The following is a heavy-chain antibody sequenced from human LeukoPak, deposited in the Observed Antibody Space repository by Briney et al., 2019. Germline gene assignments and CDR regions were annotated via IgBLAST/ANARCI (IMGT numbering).Heavy chain of an antibody. D-gene: IGHD2-2*01. J-gene: IGHJ6*03. CDR3: ARGEYQLLSYYYYYMDV. CDR2: IYYSGST. CDR1: GGSISSYY. Sequence: PSETLSLTCTVSGGSISSYYWRWIRQPPGKGLEWIGYIYYSGSTNYNPSLKSRVTISVDTSKNQFSLKLSSVTAADTAVYYCARGEYQLLSYYYYYMDVWGKGTTVTVSS. V-gene: IGHV4-59*01.